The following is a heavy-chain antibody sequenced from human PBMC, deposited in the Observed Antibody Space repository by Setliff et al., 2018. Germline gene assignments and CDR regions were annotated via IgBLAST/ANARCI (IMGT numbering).Heavy chain of an antibody. CDR2: INTNTGNP. CDR1: GYMFTTYA. J-gene: IGHJ4*02. Sequence: GASVKVSCKASGYMFTTYAMSWIRQVPGQGFEWMGWINTNTGNPIYVQGFTGRFVFSLDTSVSTAYLHISGLKAEDTAIYYCIVNMVRPVTGLDSWGPGTLVTVSS. D-gene: IGHD2-15*01. V-gene: IGHV7-4-1*02. CDR3: IVNMVRPVTGLDS.